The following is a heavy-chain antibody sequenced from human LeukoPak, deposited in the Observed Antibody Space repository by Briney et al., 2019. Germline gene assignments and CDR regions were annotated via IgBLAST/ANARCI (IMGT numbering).Heavy chain of an antibody. V-gene: IGHV3-23*01. CDR2: LSGGGDRK. Sequence: GGSLRLSCAASGFSFSSFAMNWVRQTPGKGLEWVSGLSGGGDRKFYADSVKGRFTISRDNSKSTVYLQMNSLRADDTAIYYCWKERDYAALGDAFDLWGQGKKVNVSS. CDR3: WKERDYAALGDAFDL. J-gene: IGHJ3*01. CDR1: GFSFSSFA. D-gene: IGHD4-17*01.